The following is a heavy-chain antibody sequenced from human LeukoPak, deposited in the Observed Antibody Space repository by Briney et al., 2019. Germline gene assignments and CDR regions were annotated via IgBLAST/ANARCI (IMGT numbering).Heavy chain of an antibody. CDR2: INHSGST. D-gene: IGHD3-22*01. J-gene: IGHJ4*02. CDR1: GGSFSGYY. Sequence: SETLSLTCAVYGGSFSGYYWSWIRQPPGKGLEWIGEINHSGSTNYNPSLKGRVTISVDTSKNQFSLKLSSVTAADTAVYYCARGDGYYYDYWGQGTLVTVSS. CDR3: ARGDGYYYDY. V-gene: IGHV4-34*01.